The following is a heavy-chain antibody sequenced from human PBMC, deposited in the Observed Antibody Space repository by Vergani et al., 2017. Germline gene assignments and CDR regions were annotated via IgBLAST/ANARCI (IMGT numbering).Heavy chain of an antibody. D-gene: IGHD1-14*01. V-gene: IGHV3-33*01. CDR3: ARDLRLLYNRFDP. Sequence: HLVESGGDVVQPGGSLTVSCVASGFAFSTYGMHWVRQAPGKGLEWVAVTWYDGNNKQYADSVKGRFTISRDNSKSTMYLQMNSLRDEDTGVYYCARDLRLLYNRFDPWGQGTLVTVSS. CDR1: GFAFSTYG. J-gene: IGHJ5*02. CDR2: TWYDGNNK.